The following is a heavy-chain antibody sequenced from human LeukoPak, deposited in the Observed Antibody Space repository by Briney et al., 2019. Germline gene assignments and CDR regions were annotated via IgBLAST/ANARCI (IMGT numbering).Heavy chain of an antibody. J-gene: IGHJ2*01. CDR3: ARDRECSGGSCYLYWYFDL. CDR2: IYYSGST. CDR1: GGSISSYY. V-gene: IGHV4-59*01. Sequence: ETAETLSLTCTVSGGSISSYYWSWIRQPPGKGLEWIGYIYYSGSTNYNPSLKSRVTISVDTSKNQFSLKLSSVTAADTAVYYCARDRECSGGSCYLYWYFDLWGRGTLVTVSS. D-gene: IGHD2-15*01.